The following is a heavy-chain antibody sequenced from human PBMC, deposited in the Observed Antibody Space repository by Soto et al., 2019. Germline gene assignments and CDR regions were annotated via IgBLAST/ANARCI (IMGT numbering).Heavy chain of an antibody. CDR3: VRGGGGGLFDP. J-gene: IGHJ5*02. V-gene: IGHV3-11*06. CDR1: GFTFGDSY. Sequence: GGSRRLSCAGSGFTFGDSYMRWIRQAPGNGLEWLSYISPGSRYPAYADSVKGRFTISRDNAKRSLYLQMMSLTVEDTAIYYFVRGGGGGLFDPWGQGTMVTVSS. D-gene: IGHD2-15*01. CDR2: ISPGSRYP.